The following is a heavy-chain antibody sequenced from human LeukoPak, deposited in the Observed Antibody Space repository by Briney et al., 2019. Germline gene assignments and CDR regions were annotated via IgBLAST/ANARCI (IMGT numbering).Heavy chain of an antibody. CDR2: ISGSGGST. V-gene: IGHV3-23*01. J-gene: IGHJ4*02. CDR1: GFTFSSYA. Sequence: LGGSLRLSCAASGFTFSSYAMGWVRQAPGKGLEWVSAISGSGGSTYYADSVKGRFTISRDNSKNTLYLQMNSLRAEDTAVYYCAKTYYGSGSYYNPFDYWGQGTLVTVSS. CDR3: AKTYYGSGSYYNPFDY. D-gene: IGHD3-10*01.